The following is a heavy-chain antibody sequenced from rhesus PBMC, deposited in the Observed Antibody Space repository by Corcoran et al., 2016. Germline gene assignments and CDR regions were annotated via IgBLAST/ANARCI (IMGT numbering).Heavy chain of an antibody. CDR1: GGSISGYYY. V-gene: IGHV4-73*01. Sequence: QVQLQQWGEGLVKPSETLSLTCAVYGGSISGYYYWSWIRQPPGKGLEWIGYIYVNSAITNYSPSLTTRVTISQDTSKIQFSLKLSSVTAADMSVYYCAREGGSYAFDYWGQGVLVTVSS. J-gene: IGHJ4*01. CDR3: AREGGSYAFDY. D-gene: IGHD1-44*02. CDR2: IYVNSAIT.